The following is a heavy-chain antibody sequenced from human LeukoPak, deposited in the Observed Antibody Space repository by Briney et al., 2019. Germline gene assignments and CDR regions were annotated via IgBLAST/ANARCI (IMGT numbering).Heavy chain of an antibody. V-gene: IGHV1-2*02. Sequence: ASVKVSCKASGYTFTSYYMHWVRQAPGQGLEWMGWINPNSGGTNYAQKFQGRVTMTRDTSISTAYMELSRLRSDDTAVYYCASPYYDFWSGSGDWGQGTLVTVSS. D-gene: IGHD3-3*01. CDR3: ASPYYDFWSGSGD. J-gene: IGHJ4*02. CDR2: INPNSGGT. CDR1: GYTFTSYY.